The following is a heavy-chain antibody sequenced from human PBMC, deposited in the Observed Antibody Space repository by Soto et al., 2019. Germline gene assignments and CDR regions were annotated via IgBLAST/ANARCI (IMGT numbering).Heavy chain of an antibody. CDR2: IWFDGSKQ. CDR3: VKDHCGGDCYSDPYFDY. D-gene: IGHD2-21*02. CDR1: GFSFTTYG. V-gene: IGHV3-33*06. Sequence: QVQLVESGGGVVKPGRSLRLSCVASGFSFTTYGLHWVRQAPGKGLEWVAVIWFDGSKQYYADSVKGRFTISRDNSKNIVYLEMNSMRFEDTAVYYCVKDHCGGDCYSDPYFDYWGQGTLVTVSS. J-gene: IGHJ4*02.